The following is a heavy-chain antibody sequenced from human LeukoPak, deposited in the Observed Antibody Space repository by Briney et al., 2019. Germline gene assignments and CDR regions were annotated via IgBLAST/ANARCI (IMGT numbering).Heavy chain of an antibody. J-gene: IGHJ4*02. CDR2: ISGSGGST. CDR3: AKDYPGASIAARGGSDY. D-gene: IGHD6-6*01. V-gene: IGHV3-23*01. Sequence: GGSLRLSCAASGFTFSSYAMSWVRQAPGKGLEWVSAISGSGGSTYYADSVKGRFTISRDNSKNTLYLQMNSLRAEDTAVYYCAKDYPGASIAARGGSDYWGQGTLVTVSS. CDR1: GFTFSSYA.